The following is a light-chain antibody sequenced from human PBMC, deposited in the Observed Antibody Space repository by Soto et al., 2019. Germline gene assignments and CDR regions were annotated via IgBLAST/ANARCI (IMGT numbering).Light chain of an antibody. J-gene: IGKJ2*03. CDR1: QIIARW. CDR3: LQYNTFPHS. CDR2: DAT. Sequence: DIQMTQSPSTLSASIGDSVTLTCRASQIIARWLAWYQQKPGKAPHLVIYDATKLQSGVPSRFSATAAGAEFTLTISGLQAEDFATYYCLQYNTFPHSFGQGTRLE. V-gene: IGKV1-5*01.